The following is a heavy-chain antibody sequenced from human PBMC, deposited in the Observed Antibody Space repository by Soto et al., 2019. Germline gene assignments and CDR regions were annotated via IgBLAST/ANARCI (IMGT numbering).Heavy chain of an antibody. CDR3: ARDRITTRGDAFDL. Sequence: QVQLVQSGAEVRKPGSSVKVSCKAPGGTFSTYIISWVRQAPGQGLEWMGRIIPIPDITNYAQKFQVRGTVTADRSTSTAYMELTSLKSEDTAVYYCARDRITTRGDAFDLWGQGTMVTVSS. J-gene: IGHJ3*01. CDR2: IIPIPDIT. V-gene: IGHV1-69*08. D-gene: IGHD3-3*01. CDR1: GGTFSTYI.